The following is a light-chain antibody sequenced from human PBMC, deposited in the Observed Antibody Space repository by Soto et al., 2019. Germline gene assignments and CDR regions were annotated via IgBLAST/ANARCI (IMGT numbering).Light chain of an antibody. CDR2: DVD. V-gene: IGLV2-14*03. CDR1: SSDVGGYNF. Sequence: QSALTQPASVSGSPGQSITISCTGTSSDVGGYNFVSWYQQHPGKAPRLMMFDVDNRPSGVSTRFSGSKSANTASLTTSGLQAEDEADYYCCSSYGSSTIVVFGGGTKVTVL. J-gene: IGLJ2*01. CDR3: CSSYGSSTIVV.